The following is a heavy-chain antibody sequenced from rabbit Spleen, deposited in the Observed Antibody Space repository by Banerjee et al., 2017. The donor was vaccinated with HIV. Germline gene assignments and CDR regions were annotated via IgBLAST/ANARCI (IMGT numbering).Heavy chain of an antibody. CDR3: ARDLVAVIGWNFSL. CDR1: GFSLSNNYY. J-gene: IGHJ4*01. Sequence: QEQLVESGGGLVQPEGSLTLTCTASGFSLSNNYYMCWVRQAPGKGLEWIACIYNGDGTTTYANWAKGRFIISKASSTTVTLQVTSLTAADTATYFCARDLVAVIGWNFSLWGPGTLVTVS. V-gene: IGHV1S45*01. CDR2: IYNGDGTT. D-gene: IGHD1-1*01.